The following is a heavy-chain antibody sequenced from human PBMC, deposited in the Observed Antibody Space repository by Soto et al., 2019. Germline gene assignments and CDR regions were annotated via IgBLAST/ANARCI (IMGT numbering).Heavy chain of an antibody. V-gene: IGHV4-39*01. D-gene: IGHD6-19*01. CDR2: IYYSGST. J-gene: IGHJ6*02. CDR3: ARRVAVAGTARDYYYGMDV. CDR1: GGSISSSSYY. Sequence: LSLTCTVSGGSISSSSYYWGWIRQPPGKGLEWIGSIYYSGSTYYNPSLKSRVTISVDTSKNQFSLKLSSVTAADTAVYYCARRVAVAGTARDYYYGMDVWGQGTTVTVSS.